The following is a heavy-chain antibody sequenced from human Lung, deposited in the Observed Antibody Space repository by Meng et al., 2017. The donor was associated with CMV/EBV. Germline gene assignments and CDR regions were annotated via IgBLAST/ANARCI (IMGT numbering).Heavy chain of an antibody. V-gene: IGHV3-30-3*01. CDR2: ISYDGSNK. D-gene: IGHD6-19*01. J-gene: IGHJ4*02. Sequence: QVQRGESGGGVVQPGRSLRLSCAASGFTFSSYAMHWVRQATGKGLEWVAVISYDGSNKYYADSVKGRFTISRDNSKNTLYLQMNSLRAEDTAVYYCARGQWHSLDYWGQGTLVTVSS. CDR3: ARGQWHSLDY. CDR1: GFTFSSYA.